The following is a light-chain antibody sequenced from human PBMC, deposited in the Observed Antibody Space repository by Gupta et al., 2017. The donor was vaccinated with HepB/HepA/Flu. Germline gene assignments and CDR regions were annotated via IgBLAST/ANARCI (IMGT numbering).Light chain of an antibody. Sequence: QSARPQPASVPGSPGQSITISCTGTSSDVGGYNYVPWYQQHPVKAPKLMIYDVSNRPSGVSNRFSGSKSGNTASLTISGLQAEDEADYYCSSYTSSSTLYVFGTGTKVTVL. CDR1: SSDVGGYNY. J-gene: IGLJ1*01. V-gene: IGLV2-14*01. CDR2: DVS. CDR3: SSYTSSSTLYV.